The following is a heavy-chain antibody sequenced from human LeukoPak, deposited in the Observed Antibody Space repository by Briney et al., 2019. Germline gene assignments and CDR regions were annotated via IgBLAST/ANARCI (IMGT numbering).Heavy chain of an antibody. CDR1: GFTFSSYV. J-gene: IGHJ6*03. V-gene: IGHV3-30*04. CDR3: ARGKAPFRRVYYYMDV. CDR2: ISYDGSNE. Sequence: GGSLRLSCAASGFTFSSYVMHWLRQAPGEGLEWVAIISYDGSNEYYADSVKGRFTISRDNSKNTLYLQMNSLGAEDTAVYYCARGKAPFRRVYYYMDVWGKGTTVTVSS.